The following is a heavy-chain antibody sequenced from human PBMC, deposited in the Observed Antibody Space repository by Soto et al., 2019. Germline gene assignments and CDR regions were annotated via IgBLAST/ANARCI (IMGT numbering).Heavy chain of an antibody. CDR1: GFSFDEYG. CDR3: AKSTGGTANGMDV. D-gene: IGHD2-8*02. V-gene: IGHV3-9*01. CDR2: ISWNSGTI. J-gene: IGHJ6*02. Sequence: EVQLVESGGGLVQPGRSLRLSCAASGFSFDEYGMHWVRQGPGKGLEWVSGISWNSGTIGYADSVKGRFTISRDNAKKSLYLQMNSPRGEDTALYYCAKSTGGTANGMDVWGQGTTVTVSS.